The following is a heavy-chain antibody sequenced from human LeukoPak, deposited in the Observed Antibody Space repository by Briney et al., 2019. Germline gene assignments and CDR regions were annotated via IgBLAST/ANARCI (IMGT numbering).Heavy chain of an antibody. V-gene: IGHV3-7*01. CDR1: GFTLSNAW. D-gene: IGHD3-22*01. J-gene: IGHJ3*02. CDR2: IKGDGSEK. Sequence: GGSLRLSCAASGFTLSNAWMNWVRQAPGKGLEWVANIKGDGSEKYYVDSVKGRFSISRDNAKNSLYLQMNSLRAEDTAVYYCARDRGTYYYDTSSHYDAFDIWGQGTMVTVSS. CDR3: ARDRGTYYYDTSSHYDAFDI.